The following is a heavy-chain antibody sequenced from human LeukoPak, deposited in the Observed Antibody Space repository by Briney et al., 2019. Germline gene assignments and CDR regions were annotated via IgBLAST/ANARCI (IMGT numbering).Heavy chain of an antibody. V-gene: IGHV1-18*01. CDR2: ISDYNGNT. D-gene: IGHD3-10*01. J-gene: IGHJ4*02. CDR3: ARDSGAWYYGSGSYCGY. CDR1: GYTFTSYG. Sequence: ASVKVSCKASGYTFTSYGISWVRQAPGQGLEWMGWISDYNGNTNYAQKLQGRVTMTTDTSTSTAYMELRSLRSDDTAVYYCARDSGAWYYGSGSYCGYWGQGTLVTVSS.